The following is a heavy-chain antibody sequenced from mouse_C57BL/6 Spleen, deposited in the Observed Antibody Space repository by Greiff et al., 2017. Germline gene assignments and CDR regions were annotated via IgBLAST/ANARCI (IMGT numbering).Heavy chain of an antibody. CDR3: ARRDYGSSYFDY. CDR2: IYPSDSET. CDR1: GYTFTSYW. D-gene: IGHD1-1*01. V-gene: IGHV1-61*01. J-gene: IGHJ2*01. Sequence: QVQLQQPGAELVRPGSSVKLSCKASGYTFTSYWMDWVKQRPGQGLEWIGNIYPSDSETHYNQKFKDKATLTVDKSSSTAYMQLSSLTSEDSAVYYCARRDYGSSYFDYWGQGTTLTVSS.